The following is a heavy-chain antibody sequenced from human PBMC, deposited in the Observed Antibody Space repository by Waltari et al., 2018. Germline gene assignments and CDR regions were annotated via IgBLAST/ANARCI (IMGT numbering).Heavy chain of an antibody. V-gene: IGHV3-23*01. CDR2: ISGSGVDT. CDR1: GIRLRKFG. J-gene: IGHJ4*02. Sequence: VQLLESGGGLVQPGGSLRLSCAASGIRLRKFGMSWVRQAPGKGLEWVSGISGSGVDTHYADSVKGRFIISRDKSKNTLYLQMNSLRVDDTAVYYCAKDWQQLEDLSPTPFDSWGQGTLVTVSS. CDR3: AKDWQQLEDLSPTPFDS. D-gene: IGHD6-13*01.